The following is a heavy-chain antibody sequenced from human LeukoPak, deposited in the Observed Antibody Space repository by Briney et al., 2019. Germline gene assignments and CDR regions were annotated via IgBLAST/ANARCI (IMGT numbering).Heavy chain of an antibody. CDR1: GFTFSSYA. D-gene: IGHD3-9*01. V-gene: IGHV3-23*01. CDR3: AKVGYDILTGTGDDAFDI. J-gene: IGHJ3*02. Sequence: GGSLRLSCAASGFTFSSYAMSWVRQAPGKGLEWVSAISGSGGSTYYADSVKGRFTISRDNSKNTLYLQMNSLRAEDTAVCYCAKVGYDILTGTGDDAFDIWGQGTMVTVSS. CDR2: ISGSGGST.